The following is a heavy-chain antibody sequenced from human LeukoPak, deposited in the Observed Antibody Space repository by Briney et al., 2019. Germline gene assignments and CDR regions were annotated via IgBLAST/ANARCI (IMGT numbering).Heavy chain of an antibody. J-gene: IGHJ4*02. CDR1: GFTFSSYG. CDR3: ARDGITGKFDY. D-gene: IGHD1-20*01. Sequence: GGSLRLSCAASGFTFSSYGMHWVRQAPGKGLEWVAVIWYDGSNKYYADSVKGRSTISRDNSKNTLYLQMNSLRAEDTAVYYCARDGITGKFDYWGQGTLVTVSS. CDR2: IWYDGSNK. V-gene: IGHV3-33*01.